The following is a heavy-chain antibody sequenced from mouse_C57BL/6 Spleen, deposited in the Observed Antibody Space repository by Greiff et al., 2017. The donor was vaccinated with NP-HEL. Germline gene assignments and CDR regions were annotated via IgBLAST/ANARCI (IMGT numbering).Heavy chain of an antibody. D-gene: IGHD1-1*01. CDR3: ASFGCPYYYGSSLFDY. Sequence: QVQLQQSGAELVKPGASVKLSCKASGYTFTSYWMQWVKQRPGQGLEWIGEIDPSDSYTNYNQKFKGKATLTVDTSSSTAYMQLSSLTSEDSAVYYCASFGCPYYYGSSLFDYWGQGTTLTVSS. J-gene: IGHJ2*01. CDR1: GYTFTSYW. V-gene: IGHV1-50*01. CDR2: IDPSDSYT.